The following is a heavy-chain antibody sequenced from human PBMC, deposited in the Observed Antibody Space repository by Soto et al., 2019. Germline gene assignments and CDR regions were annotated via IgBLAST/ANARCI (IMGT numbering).Heavy chain of an antibody. CDR1: GGSVTNSRYY. J-gene: IGHJ4*02. CDR2: FYDSGTT. Sequence: SETLSLTCTVSGGSVTNSRYYWGWIRQPPGKGLEWIATFYDSGTTNYTPSLKSRVTISVDTSKNQFSLKLSSVTAADTAVYYCARHPDYWGQGTLVTVSS. V-gene: IGHV4-39*01. CDR3: ARHPDY.